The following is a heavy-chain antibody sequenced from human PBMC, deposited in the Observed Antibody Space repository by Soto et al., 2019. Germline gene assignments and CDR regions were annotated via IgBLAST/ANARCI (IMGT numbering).Heavy chain of an antibody. CDR3: AGVWVPSGYHLGDY. CDR1: GYSFTSYG. V-gene: IGHV1-18*01. J-gene: IGHJ4*02. CDR2: ISAYNGNT. Sequence: QVQLVQSGAEVKKPGASVKVSCKASGYSFTSYGISWVRQAPGQGLEWMGWISAYNGNTDDAQKLLGRVTMTTDTSTSTAYMELRSLRSDDTAVYYCAGVWVPSGYHLGDYWGQGTLVTVSS. D-gene: IGHD5-12*01.